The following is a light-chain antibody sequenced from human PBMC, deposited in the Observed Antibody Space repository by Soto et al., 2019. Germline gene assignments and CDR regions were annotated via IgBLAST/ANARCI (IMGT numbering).Light chain of an antibody. J-gene: IGKJ4*01. CDR2: WAS. CDR1: QSLLYTSNNKNY. V-gene: IGKV4-1*01. CDR3: QQYYSVPLT. Sequence: DIVLTQSPDSLAVSLGERATINCKSSQSLLYTSNNKNYLAWYQQKPRQPPKLLIYWASTREFGVPDRFIGSGSGTDFTLTINSLQAEDVAVYYCQQYYSVPLTFGGGAKVDIK.